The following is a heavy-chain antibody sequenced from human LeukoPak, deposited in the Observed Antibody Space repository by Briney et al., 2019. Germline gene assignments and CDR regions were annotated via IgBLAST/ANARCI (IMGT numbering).Heavy chain of an antibody. CDR1: GFTFDDYG. Sequence: GGSLRLSCAASGFTFDDYGMSWVRQAPGKGLEWVSGINWNGGSTGYADSVKGRFTISRDNSKNTLYLQMNSLRADDTAVYYCARDRANIVVVSASEYWGQGTLVTVSS. CDR3: ARDRANIVVVSASEY. V-gene: IGHV3-20*04. D-gene: IGHD2-21*01. CDR2: INWNGGST. J-gene: IGHJ4*02.